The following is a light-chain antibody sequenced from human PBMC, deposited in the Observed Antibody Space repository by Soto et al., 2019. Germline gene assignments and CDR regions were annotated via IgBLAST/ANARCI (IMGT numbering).Light chain of an antibody. V-gene: IGKV3-11*01. CDR1: QSVSSY. Sequence: EIVLTLSPSTLSLSPGERATLSCRASQSVSSYLAWYQQNPGQAPRLLIYDASTRATGIPARFSGSGSGTDFTLTITSLEPEDFAVYYCQQRSNWPPTFGQGTKVDIK. J-gene: IGKJ1*01. CDR3: QQRSNWPPT. CDR2: DAS.